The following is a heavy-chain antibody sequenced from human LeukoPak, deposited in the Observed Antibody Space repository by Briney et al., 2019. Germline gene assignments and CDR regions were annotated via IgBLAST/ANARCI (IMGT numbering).Heavy chain of an antibody. CDR3: TRELGYCTNGVCYRAYYFDY. J-gene: IGHJ4*02. CDR1: GFTFGDYA. D-gene: IGHD2-8*01. Sequence: PGRSLRLSCTASGFTFGDYAMSWVRQAPGKGLEWVSFIRSKAYGGTTEYAASVKGRFTISRDDSKSIAILQMNSLKTEDTAVYYCTRELGYCTNGVCYRAYYFDYWGQGTLVTVSS. CDR2: IRSKAYGGTT. V-gene: IGHV3-49*04.